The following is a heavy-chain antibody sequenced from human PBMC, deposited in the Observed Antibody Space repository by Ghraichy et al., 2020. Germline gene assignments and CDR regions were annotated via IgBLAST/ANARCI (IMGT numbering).Heavy chain of an antibody. CDR2: IYYSGST. CDR3: ARHVADSSWYSYYFDY. J-gene: IGHJ4*02. V-gene: IGHV4-39*01. CDR1: GGSISRSSYY. D-gene: IGHD3-22*01. Sequence: SETLCLTCTVSGGSISRSSYYWSWIRQPPGKGLEWIGSIYYSGSTFRNPSLKSRVTISVDTSKNQFSLRLTSVTAADTAVYYCARHVADSSWYSYYFDYWGQGTPVTVSS.